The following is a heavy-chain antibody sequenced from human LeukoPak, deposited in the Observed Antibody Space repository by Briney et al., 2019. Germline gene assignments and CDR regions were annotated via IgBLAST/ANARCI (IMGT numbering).Heavy chain of an antibody. CDR2: TYYRSKWYN. D-gene: IGHD2-21*01. CDR3: CHSLSGRTGAFDI. Sequence: SQTLSLTCALSGDSLSSNSAAWNWIRQSPSRGLEWLGRTYYRSKWYNDYAVSVKSRITINPDTSKNQFSLQLDSVTPEDTAVYYCCHSLSGRTGAFDIWGRGTVSPSLQ. J-gene: IGHJ3*02. CDR1: GDSLSSNSAA. V-gene: IGHV6-1*01.